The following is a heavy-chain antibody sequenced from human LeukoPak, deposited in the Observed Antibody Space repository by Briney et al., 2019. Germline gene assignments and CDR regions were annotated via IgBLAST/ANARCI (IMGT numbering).Heavy chain of an antibody. CDR3: ARDPRAFDI. CDR2: MYFSGST. V-gene: IGHV4-59*01. CDR1: GGSISDYY. Sequence: PSETLSLTCSVSGGSISDYYWGWIRQPPGKRLEWIGYMYFSGSTNYNPSLKSRVTISLDTSKTRFSLRLSSVTAADTAMYCARDPRAFDIWGQGTMVTVSS. J-gene: IGHJ3*02.